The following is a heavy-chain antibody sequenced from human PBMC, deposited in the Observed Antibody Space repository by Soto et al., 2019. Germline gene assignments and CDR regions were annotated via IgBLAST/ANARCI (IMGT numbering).Heavy chain of an antibody. CDR1: GYTFTNYG. J-gene: IGHJ4*02. CDR3: ARDWFGVDY. D-gene: IGHD3-16*01. V-gene: IGHV1-18*01. Sequence: QVQLVQSGAEVKKPGASVKVSCKASGYTFTNYGITWVRQAPEQGLEWMGWINAYNGNRNYAQKLQGRVTMTTDTATSTAYMELRSLRSEDTAVYYCARDWFGVDYWGQGTLVTVSS. CDR2: INAYNGNR.